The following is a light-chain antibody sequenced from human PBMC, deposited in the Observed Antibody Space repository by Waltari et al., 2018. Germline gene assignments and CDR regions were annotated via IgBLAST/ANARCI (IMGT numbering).Light chain of an antibody. CDR1: KLGDKY. V-gene: IGLV3-1*01. Sequence: SYELTQPPSVSVSPGQTASINCSGDKLGDKYACWYQQKPGQSPVLVIYQDNMRPSGSPERFSGSNSGNTATLTISGTQAMDEADYYCQAWDSYFVVFGVGTKLTVL. J-gene: IGLJ2*01. CDR2: QDN. CDR3: QAWDSYFVV.